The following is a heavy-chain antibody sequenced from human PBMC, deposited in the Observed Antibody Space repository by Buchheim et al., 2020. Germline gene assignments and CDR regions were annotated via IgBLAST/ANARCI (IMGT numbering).Heavy chain of an antibody. V-gene: IGHV4-39*07. CDR1: GGSISSSSYY. CDR2: IYYSGST. Sequence: QLQLQESGPGLVKPSETLSLTCTVSGGSISSSSYYWGWIRQPPGKGLEWIGSIYYSGSTYYNPSLQSRVTISVDTSKKQFSLKLSSVTAADTAVYYCAREHSHSSYFDYWGQGTL. J-gene: IGHJ4*02. CDR3: AREHSHSSYFDY. D-gene: IGHD3-22*01.